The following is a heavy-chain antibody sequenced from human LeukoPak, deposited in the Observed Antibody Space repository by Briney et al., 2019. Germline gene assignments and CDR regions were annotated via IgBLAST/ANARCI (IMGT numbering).Heavy chain of an antibody. V-gene: IGHV4-39*01. D-gene: IGHD3-3*01. J-gene: IGHJ4*02. CDR1: GGSLSTSTYY. Sequence: SETLSLTCTVSGGSLSTSTYYWGWIRQPPGKGLEWIGSIYYSGGTYYNPSLKSRVTISVDTSKNQFSLKLSSVTAADTAVYYCATQRRIFGVVIIPPHFDYWGQGTLVTVSS. CDR2: IYYSGGT. CDR3: ATQRRIFGVVIIPPHFDY.